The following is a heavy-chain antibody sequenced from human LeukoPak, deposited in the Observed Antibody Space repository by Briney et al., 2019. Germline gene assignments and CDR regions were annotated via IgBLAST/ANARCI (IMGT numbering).Heavy chain of an antibody. CDR3: ARGVGYNYGLYYQYGMDV. V-gene: IGHV1-2*04. Sequence: ASVKVSCKASGYTFTGYYMHWVRQAPGQGLEWMGWINPNSGGTNYAQKFQGWVTMTRDTSISTAYMELSSLRSEDTAVYYCARGVGYNYGLYYQYGMDVWGQGTTVTVSS. J-gene: IGHJ6*01. CDR2: INPNSGGT. CDR1: GYTFTGYY. D-gene: IGHD5-18*01.